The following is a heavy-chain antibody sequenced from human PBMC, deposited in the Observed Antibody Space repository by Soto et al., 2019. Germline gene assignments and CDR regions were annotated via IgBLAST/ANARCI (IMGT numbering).Heavy chain of an antibody. CDR1: GFTFSSYG. J-gene: IGHJ4*02. V-gene: IGHV3-33*01. D-gene: IGHD1-1*01. Sequence: PWGSLRLSCAASGFTFSSYGMHWVRQAPGKGLEWVAVIWYDGSNKYYADSVKGRFTISRDNSKNTLYLQMNSLRAEDTAVYYCARDAVNWNDHYGVNVDYFDYWGQGTLVTVSS. CDR2: IWYDGSNK. CDR3: ARDAVNWNDHYGVNVDYFDY.